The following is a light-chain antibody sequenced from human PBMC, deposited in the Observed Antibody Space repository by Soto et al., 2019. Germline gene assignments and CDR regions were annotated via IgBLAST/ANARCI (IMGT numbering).Light chain of an antibody. V-gene: IGLV2-14*01. Sequence: HSALTQPASVSGSPGQSITISYTGTSSDVGGYNYVSWYQQHPGKAPKLTIYEVSNRPSGVSNRFSGSKSGNTASLTISGLQAEYEADYYCSSYTSSSTSYVFGTGTKVTVL. CDR3: SSYTSSSTSYV. CDR1: SSDVGGYNY. J-gene: IGLJ1*01. CDR2: EVS.